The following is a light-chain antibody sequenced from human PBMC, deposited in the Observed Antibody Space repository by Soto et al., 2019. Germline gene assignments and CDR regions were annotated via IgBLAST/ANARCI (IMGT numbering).Light chain of an antibody. Sequence: GDRVTIICRASQSISSWVAWYQQKPGKAPNLLIYDASSLASGVPSRFSGGGSGTEFTLTISSLQPDDFATYYCQQYDSYSPMFGQGTKVEIK. V-gene: IGKV1-5*02. CDR2: DAS. CDR1: QSISSW. CDR3: QQYDSYSPM. J-gene: IGKJ1*01.